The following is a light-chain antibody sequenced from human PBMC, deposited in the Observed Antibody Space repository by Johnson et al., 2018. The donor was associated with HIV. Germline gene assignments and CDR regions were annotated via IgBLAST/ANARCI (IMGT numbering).Light chain of an antibody. J-gene: IGLJ1*01. V-gene: IGLV1-51*02. Sequence: QSLLTQPPSVSAAPGQKVTISGSGSSSNIGNNYVSWYQQLPGTAPKLLIYENNKRPSGIPDRFSASKSGTSATLGITGLQTGDEADYYCATWDSSLSGGVFGTGTKVTVL. CDR2: ENN. CDR1: SSNIGNNY. CDR3: ATWDSSLSGGV.